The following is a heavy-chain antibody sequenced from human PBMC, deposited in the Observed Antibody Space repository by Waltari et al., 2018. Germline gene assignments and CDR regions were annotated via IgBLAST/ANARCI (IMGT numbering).Heavy chain of an antibody. V-gene: IGHV4-34*01. J-gene: IGHJ3*02. CDR1: GGSFSGYY. D-gene: IGHD1-26*01. CDR3: ARGLKGLGGYRTDAFDI. Sequence: QVQLQQWGAGLLKPSETLSLTCAVYGGSFSGYYWSWIRQPPGKGLEWIGALNHSGSTHNNPSLKRRVTISVVTSKNQFSLKLSSVTAADTAVYYCARGLKGLGGYRTDAFDIWGQGTMVTVSS. CDR2: LNHSGST.